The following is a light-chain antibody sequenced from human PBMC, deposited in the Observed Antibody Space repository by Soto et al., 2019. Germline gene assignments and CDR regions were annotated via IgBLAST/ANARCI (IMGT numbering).Light chain of an antibody. CDR1: SSDVGGYNY. CDR3: SSYAGSNNLGV. CDR2: EVT. V-gene: IGLV2-8*01. J-gene: IGLJ1*01. Sequence: QSVLTQPPSAPGSPGQSVTISCTGTSSDVGGYNYVSWYQQHPGKAPKLMIYEVTKRPSGVPDRFSGSKSGNTASLTVSGLQAEDEADYYCSSYAGSNNLGVFGTGTKVTV.